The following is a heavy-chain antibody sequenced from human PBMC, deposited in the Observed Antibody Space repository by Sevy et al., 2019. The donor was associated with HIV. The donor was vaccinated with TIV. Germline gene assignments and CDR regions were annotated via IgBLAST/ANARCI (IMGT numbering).Heavy chain of an antibody. CDR3: TSLNYCSGGSCYNWYFDL. V-gene: IGHV3-49*04. CDR1: GFIFGDYG. D-gene: IGHD2-15*01. Sequence: GGSLRLSCSASGFIFGDYGLSWVRQAPGKGLEWVGFIRSTASSGTTEYAASVKGRFTISRDDSKSIAYLHMNSLKTKDTGVYYCTSLNYCSGGSCYNWYFDLWGRGTLVTVSS. CDR2: IRSTASSGTT. J-gene: IGHJ2*01.